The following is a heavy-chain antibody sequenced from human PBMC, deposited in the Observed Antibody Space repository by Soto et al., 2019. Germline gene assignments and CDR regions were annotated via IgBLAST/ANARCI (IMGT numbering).Heavy chain of an antibody. D-gene: IGHD3-3*01. CDR2: IYYSGSA. CDR3: AKSGDNDFWSGHFDY. Sequence: SETLSLTCTVSGGSISSGGYYWSWIRQHPGKGLEWIGYIYYSGSAYYNPSLKSRVTISVDTSKNQFSLKLSSVTAADTAVYYCAKSGDNDFWSGHFDYWGQGTQVTVSS. CDR1: GGSISSGGYY. V-gene: IGHV4-31*03. J-gene: IGHJ4*02.